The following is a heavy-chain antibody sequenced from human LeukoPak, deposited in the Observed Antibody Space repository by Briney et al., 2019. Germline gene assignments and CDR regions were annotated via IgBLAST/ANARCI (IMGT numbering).Heavy chain of an antibody. CDR3: ARELIGSSSSLGAFDI. CDR2: INPNSGGT. Sequence: GASVKVSCKASGYTFTGYYMHWVRQAPGQGLEWMGWINPNSGGTNYAQKFQGRVTMTRDTSISTAYMELSRLRSDDTAVYYCARELIGSSSSLGAFDIWGQGTMVTVSS. J-gene: IGHJ3*02. CDR1: GYTFTGYY. V-gene: IGHV1-2*02. D-gene: IGHD6-6*01.